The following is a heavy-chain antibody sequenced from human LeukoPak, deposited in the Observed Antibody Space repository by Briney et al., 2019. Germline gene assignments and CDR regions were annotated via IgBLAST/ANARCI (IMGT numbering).Heavy chain of an antibody. J-gene: IGHJ6*03. CDR3: AKDGEREYCSSTSCYSDDYYYYYMDV. V-gene: IGHV3-23*01. CDR2: ISGSGGST. Sequence: QAGGSLRLSCAASGFTLSSNGISWVRQAPGKGLEWVSAISGSGGSTYYADSVKGRFTISRDNSKNTLYLQMNSLRAEDTAVYYCAKDGEREYCSSTSCYSDDYYYYYMDVWGKGTTVTVSS. CDR1: GFTLSSNG. D-gene: IGHD2-2*01.